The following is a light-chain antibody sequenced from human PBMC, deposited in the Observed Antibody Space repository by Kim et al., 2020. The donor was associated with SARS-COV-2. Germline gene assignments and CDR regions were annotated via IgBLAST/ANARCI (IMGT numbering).Light chain of an antibody. V-gene: IGLV3-19*01. J-gene: IGLJ2*01. CDR1: SLRSYY. CDR3: NSRDSSGNLVV. CDR2: GKN. Sequence: LGTTVRITCQGDSLRSYYASWYQQKPGQAPVLVIYGKNNRPSGIPDRFSGSSSGNTASLTITGAQAEDEADYYCNSRDSSGNLVVFGGGTQLTVL.